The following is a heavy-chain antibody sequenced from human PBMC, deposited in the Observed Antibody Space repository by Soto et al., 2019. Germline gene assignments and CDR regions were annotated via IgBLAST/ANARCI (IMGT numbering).Heavy chain of an antibody. CDR1: GGSISSYY. V-gene: IGHV4-4*07. Sequence: PSETLSLTCTVSGGSISSYYWSWIRQPAGKGLEWTGRIYTCGSTNYNPSLKSRVTMSVDTSKNQFSLKLSSVTAADTAVYYCARAWSSKSCYDGFDYWGQGTLVTVSS. CDR3: ARAWSSKSCYDGFDY. CDR2: IYTCGST. D-gene: IGHD2-2*01. J-gene: IGHJ4*02.